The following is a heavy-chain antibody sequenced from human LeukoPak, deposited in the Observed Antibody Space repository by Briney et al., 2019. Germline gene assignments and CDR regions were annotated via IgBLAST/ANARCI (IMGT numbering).Heavy chain of an antibody. CDR3: ARASLRTYYDFWSGYYIDHFDY. Sequence: SETLSLTCTVSGGSISSGGYYWSWIRQHPGKGLEWIGYIYYSGSTNYNPSLKSRVTISVDTSKNQFSLKLSSVTAADTAVYYCARASLRTYYDFWSGYYIDHFDYWGQGTLVTVSS. CDR1: GGSISSGGYY. V-gene: IGHV4-61*08. J-gene: IGHJ4*02. D-gene: IGHD3-3*01. CDR2: IYYSGST.